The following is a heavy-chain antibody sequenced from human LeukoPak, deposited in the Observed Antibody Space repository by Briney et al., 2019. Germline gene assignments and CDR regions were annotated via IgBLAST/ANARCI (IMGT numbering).Heavy chain of an antibody. CDR3: ARDRAQKLYPDY. Sequence: GGSLRLSCAASGFTFSSYAMHWVRQAPGKGLEWVAVISYDGSNKYYADSVKGRFTISRDNSKNTLYLQMNSLRAEDTAVYYCARDRAQKLYPDYWGQGTLVTVSS. CDR1: GFTFSSYA. D-gene: IGHD2-8*01. CDR2: ISYDGSNK. J-gene: IGHJ4*02. V-gene: IGHV3-30-3*01.